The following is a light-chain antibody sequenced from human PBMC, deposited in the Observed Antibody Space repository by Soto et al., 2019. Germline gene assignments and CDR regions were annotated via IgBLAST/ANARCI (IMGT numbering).Light chain of an antibody. CDR2: GAS. CDR1: QSVSNNY. V-gene: IGKV3-20*01. J-gene: IGKJ1*01. CDR3: QQYGSSGT. Sequence: EIVLTHSPATVSFSPGERATLSCRASQSVSNNYLAWYQQKPGQAPRLLIYGASNRATGIPDRFSGSGSGTDFTLTISRLEPEDFAVYYCQQYGSSGTFGQGTKVDIK.